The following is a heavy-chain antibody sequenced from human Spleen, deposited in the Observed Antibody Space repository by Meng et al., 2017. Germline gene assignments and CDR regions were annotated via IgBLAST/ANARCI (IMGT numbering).Heavy chain of an antibody. V-gene: IGHV3-43*01. D-gene: IGHD3-10*01. J-gene: IGHJ4*02. Sequence: GESLKISCAVSGLTFDDYTMHWVRQAPGKGLEWVSLISWDGGSTYYADSVKGRFTISRDNSKNSLYLQMNSLRSEDTALYYCAKGVTSFRTALIDYWGQGTLVTVSS. CDR1: GLTFDDYT. CDR2: ISWDGGST. CDR3: AKGVTSFRTALIDY.